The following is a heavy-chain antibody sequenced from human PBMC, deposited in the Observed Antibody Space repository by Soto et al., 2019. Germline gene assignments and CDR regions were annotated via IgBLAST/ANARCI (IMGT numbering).Heavy chain of an antibody. CDR3: AGLYHYDSSGYYDY. D-gene: IGHD3-22*01. CDR1: GNSFTTYY. Sequence: ASVKVSCKASGNSFTTYYMHWVRQAPGQGLEWMGIINPSGGRTTYAQKFQGRVTMTRDTSTSTFHMELSSLTSEDTAVYYCAGLYHYDSSGYYDYWGQGTLVTGS. V-gene: IGHV1-46*01. CDR2: INPSGGRT. J-gene: IGHJ4*02.